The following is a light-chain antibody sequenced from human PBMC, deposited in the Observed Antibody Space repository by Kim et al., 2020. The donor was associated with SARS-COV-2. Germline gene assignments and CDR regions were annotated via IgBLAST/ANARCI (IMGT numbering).Light chain of an antibody. J-gene: IGKJ4*01. V-gene: IGKV1-39*01. Sequence: SVGARVTIACRASQSISTYLNWYQQKPGKAPNLLIYAASSLQSGVPSRFSGSGSGTDFTLTISSLQPEDFATYYCQQSHTAPLLTFGGGTKVEIK. CDR3: QQSHTAPLLT. CDR1: QSISTY. CDR2: AAS.